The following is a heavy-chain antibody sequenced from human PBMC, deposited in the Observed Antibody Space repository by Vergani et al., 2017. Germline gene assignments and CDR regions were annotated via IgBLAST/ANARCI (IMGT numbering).Heavy chain of an antibody. CDR1: GGSFSGYY. CDR2: INHSGST. V-gene: IGHV4-34*01. CDR3: ARGRAFDI. J-gene: IGHJ3*02. Sequence: QVQLQQWGAGLLKPSETLSLTCAVYGGSFSGYYWSWIRQPPGKGLEWIGEINHSGSTNYNPSLKSRVTISVDTSKNQFSLKLSSVTAADTAVYYCARGRAFDIWGQGTTVTVSS.